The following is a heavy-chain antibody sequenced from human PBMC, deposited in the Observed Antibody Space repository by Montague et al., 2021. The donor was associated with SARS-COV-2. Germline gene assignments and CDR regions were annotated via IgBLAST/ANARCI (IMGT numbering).Heavy chain of an antibody. D-gene: IGHD3-10*01. CDR1: GFTFSSYA. V-gene: IGHV3-23*01. CDR2: TSGSGGST. J-gene: IGHJ3*02. Sequence: SLRLSCAASGFTFSSYAMSWVRQAPGKGLEWVSETSGSGGSTNYADSVKGRFTISRDNSKNTLYLQMNNLRAEDTALYYCAKVPKRWFGKFDAFDMWGQGTMVTVSS. CDR3: AKVPKRWFGKFDAFDM.